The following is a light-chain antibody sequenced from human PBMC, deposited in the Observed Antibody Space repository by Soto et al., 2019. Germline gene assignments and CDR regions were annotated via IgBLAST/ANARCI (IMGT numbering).Light chain of an antibody. Sequence: ETVLTQSPATLSLSPGERATLSCRASQSVSSYLAWYQQKPGQAPRLLIYDASNRATGIPARFSGSGSGTDFTLTISSLEPADFAVYYCQQYNSWPLTFGGGTKVDIK. CDR3: QQYNSWPLT. CDR2: DAS. V-gene: IGKV3-11*01. J-gene: IGKJ4*01. CDR1: QSVSSY.